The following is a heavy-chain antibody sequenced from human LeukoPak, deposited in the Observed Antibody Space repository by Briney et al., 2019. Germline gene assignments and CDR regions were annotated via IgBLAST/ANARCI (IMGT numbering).Heavy chain of an antibody. D-gene: IGHD3-10*01. J-gene: IGHJ5*02. Sequence: SETLSLTCTVSGYSISSGYYWGWIRQPPGKGLEWIGCIYHSGSTYYNPSLKSRVTISVDTSKNKFSLKLSSVTAADTAVYYCARDLGYYYGSGRLNWFDPWGQGTLVTVSS. CDR1: GYSISSGYY. CDR3: ARDLGYYYGSGRLNWFDP. V-gene: IGHV4-38-2*02. CDR2: IYHSGST.